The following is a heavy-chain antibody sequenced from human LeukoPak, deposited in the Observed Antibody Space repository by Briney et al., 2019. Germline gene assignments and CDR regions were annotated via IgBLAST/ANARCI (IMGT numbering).Heavy chain of an antibody. D-gene: IGHD3-22*01. J-gene: IGHJ4*02. CDR1: GGTFSSYA. CDR2: IIPIFGTA. V-gene: IGHV1-69*01. Sequence: SVKVFCKASGGTFSSYAISWARQAPGQGLEWMGGIIPIFGTANYAQKFQGRVTITADESTSTAYMELSSLRSEDTAVYYCARPSLYYYDSSGYYYRWDYWGQGTLVTVSS. CDR3: ARPSLYYYDSSGYYYRWDY.